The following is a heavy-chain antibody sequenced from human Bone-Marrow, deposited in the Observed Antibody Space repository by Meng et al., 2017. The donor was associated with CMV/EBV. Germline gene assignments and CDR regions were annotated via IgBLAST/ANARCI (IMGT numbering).Heavy chain of an antibody. V-gene: IGHV3-43D*03. J-gene: IGHJ4*02. Sequence: GESLKISCAASGFTFDDYAMVWVCQAPGKGLEWVSLISWDGGSTYYADSVKGRFTISRDNSKNSLYLQMNSLRTEDTALYYCAKGNYYDSSGYSCYFDYWGQGTLVTVSS. CDR1: GFTFDDYA. D-gene: IGHD3-22*01. CDR2: ISWDGGST. CDR3: AKGNYYDSSGYSCYFDY.